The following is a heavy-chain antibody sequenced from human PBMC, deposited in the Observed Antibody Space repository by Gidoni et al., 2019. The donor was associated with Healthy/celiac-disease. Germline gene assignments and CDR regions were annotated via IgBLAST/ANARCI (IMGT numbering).Heavy chain of an antibody. J-gene: IGHJ4*02. CDR3: ASHCSGGSCYSATFDY. V-gene: IGHV4-61*01. D-gene: IGHD2-15*01. CDR2: IYYSGST. CDR1: GAAVSGGSYY. Sequence: QVQLQAPGPGLVKPSETGSPTCTVPGAAVSGGSYYWSWIRQPPGKGLEWIGYIYYSGSTNYNPSLKSRVTISVDTSKNQFSLKLSSVTAADTAVYYCASHCSGGSCYSATFDYWGQGTLVTVSS.